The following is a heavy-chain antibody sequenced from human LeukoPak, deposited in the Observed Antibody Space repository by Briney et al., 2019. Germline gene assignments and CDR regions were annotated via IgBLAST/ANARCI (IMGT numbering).Heavy chain of an antibody. CDR1: GGSISSGGYS. CDR2: IYHSGST. V-gene: IGHV4-30-2*01. Sequence: SETLSLTCAVSGGSISSGGYSWSWIQQPPGKGLEWIGYIYHSGSTYYNPSLKSRVTISVDRSKNQFSLKLSSVTAADTAVYYCARAPTMLDAFDIWGQGTMVTVSS. J-gene: IGHJ3*02. CDR3: ARAPTMLDAFDI. D-gene: IGHD3-10*01.